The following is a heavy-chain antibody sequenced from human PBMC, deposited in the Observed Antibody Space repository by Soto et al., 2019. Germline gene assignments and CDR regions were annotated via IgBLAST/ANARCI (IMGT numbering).Heavy chain of an antibody. V-gene: IGHV3-30-3*01. CDR3: ARVPSSSGRAHFDY. D-gene: IGHD2-15*01. Sequence: QVQLVESGGGVVQPGRSLRLSCAASGFTFSSYAMHWVRQAPGKGLEWVAVISYDGSNKYYADSVKGRFTISRDNSKKTLYLQMNSLRAEDRAVYYCARVPSSSGRAHFDYWGQGTLVTVSS. CDR2: ISYDGSNK. CDR1: GFTFSSYA. J-gene: IGHJ4*02.